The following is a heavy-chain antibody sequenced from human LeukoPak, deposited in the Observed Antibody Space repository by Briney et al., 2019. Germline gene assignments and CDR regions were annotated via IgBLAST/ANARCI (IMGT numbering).Heavy chain of an antibody. CDR3: ARVYGSGSYYNDYYGMDV. V-gene: IGHV3-21*01. Sequence: GGSLRLSCAASGFTFSSYSMNWVRQAPGKGLEWVSSISSSSYIYYADSVKGRFTISRDNAKNLLYLQMNSLRAEDTAVYYCARVYGSGSYYNDYYGMDVWGQGTTVTVSS. J-gene: IGHJ6*02. CDR1: GFTFSSYS. CDR2: ISSSSYI. D-gene: IGHD3-10*01.